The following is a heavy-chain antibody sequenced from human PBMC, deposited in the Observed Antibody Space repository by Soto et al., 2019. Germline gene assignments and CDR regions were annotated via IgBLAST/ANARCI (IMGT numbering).Heavy chain of an antibody. CDR2: INPSGDGT. D-gene: IGHD6-13*01. J-gene: IGHJ4*02. CDR1: GFTVTRYY. CDR3: ARSHSYSNSWYDY. Sequence: GASVKVSCKASGFTVTRYYMHWVRQAPGQGLEYVGIINPSGDGTTYAQNFQGRVTLSRDTSTSTVYMEMRSLRSGDTAVYYCARSHSYSNSWYDYWGQGTLVTVPQ. V-gene: IGHV1-46*01.